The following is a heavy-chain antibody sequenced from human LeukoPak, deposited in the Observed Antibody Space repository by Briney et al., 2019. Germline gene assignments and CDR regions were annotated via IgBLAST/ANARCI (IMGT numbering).Heavy chain of an antibody. CDR1: GFTFSAYA. CDR3: ARDLRYYVAMDV. CDR2: IGSDGKT. D-gene: IGHD3-10*02. J-gene: IGHJ6*02. V-gene: IGHV3-23*01. Sequence: GGSLRLSCEASGFTFSAYAMTWVRQAPGKGLEWVSSIGSDGKTHYSESVKGWFAISRDNSKSMLFLQLNSLRAEDTALYYCARDLRYYVAMDVWGQGTTVTVSS.